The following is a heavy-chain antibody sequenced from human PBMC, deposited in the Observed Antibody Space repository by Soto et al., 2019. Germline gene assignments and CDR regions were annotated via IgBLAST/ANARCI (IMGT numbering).Heavy chain of an antibody. V-gene: IGHV4-4*02. J-gene: IGHJ3*02. Sequence: QVQLQESGPGLVKPSGTLSLTCAVSSGSISSSNWWSWVRQPAGKGLEWIGEIYHSGSTNYNPSRKSRVTIAVDKSTNQFSLKLSSVTAAYTAVYYCAGGITVAGPSRDGFDIWGQGTMVTVSS. CDR3: AGGITVAGPSRDGFDI. D-gene: IGHD6-19*01. CDR2: IYHSGST. CDR1: SGSISSSNW.